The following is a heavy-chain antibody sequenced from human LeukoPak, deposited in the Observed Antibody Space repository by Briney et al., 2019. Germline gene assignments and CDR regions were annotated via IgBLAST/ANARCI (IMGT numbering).Heavy chain of an antibody. CDR2: ISGDGGST. CDR1: GFTFDDYA. V-gene: IGHV3-43*02. CDR3: AKDISRLGYSSSWHYYYYYGMDV. J-gene: IGHJ6*02. D-gene: IGHD6-13*01. Sequence: QPGGSLLLSCAASGFTFDDYAMHWVRQAPGKGLEWVSLISGDGGSTYYADSVKGRFTISRDNSKNSLYLQMNSLRTEDTALYYCAKDISRLGYSSSWHYYYYYGMDVWGQGTTVTVSS.